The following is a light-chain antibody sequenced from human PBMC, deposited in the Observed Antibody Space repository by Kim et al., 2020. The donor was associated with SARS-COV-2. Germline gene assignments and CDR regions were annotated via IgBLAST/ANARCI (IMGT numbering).Light chain of an antibody. Sequence: HTPTPACPGTTEQGGKPRAAWPQEPPGPPPKLLSYKNNNRPSGISERLSASRSGNTASLTITGLQPEDEADYYCSAWDSSLSAWVFGGGTQLTVL. CDR2: KNN. CDR3: SAWDSSLSAWV. V-gene: IGLV10-54*03. J-gene: IGLJ3*02. CDR1: TEQGGKPR.